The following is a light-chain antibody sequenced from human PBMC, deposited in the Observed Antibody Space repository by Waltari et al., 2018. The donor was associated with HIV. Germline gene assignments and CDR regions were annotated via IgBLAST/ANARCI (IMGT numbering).Light chain of an antibody. J-gene: IGKJ2*01. CDR3: HQSSSLPHT. Sequence: EIVLTQSPDSQSVSPKEKVTITCRASQSIGSSLHWYQQKPDQSPKLLIKYASRSFSGVPSRFSGSGSGTDFNLTINRLEGEDAATYYCHQSSSLPHTFSQGTKLEIK. CDR1: QSIGSS. V-gene: IGKV6-21*01. CDR2: YAS.